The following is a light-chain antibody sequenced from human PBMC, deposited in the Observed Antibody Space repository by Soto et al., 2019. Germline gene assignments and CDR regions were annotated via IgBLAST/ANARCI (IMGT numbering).Light chain of an antibody. V-gene: IGKV3-20*01. CDR1: QSVSSSY. CDR3: QHYVTSSIT. CDR2: GES. Sequence: EIVLTQSPGTLSLSPGETATLSCRASQSVSSSYLAWYQQKPGQAPRRLMYGESSRATGTPDRISGGGSGTDFTLTISRLEPEDFAVYYCQHYVTSSITFGQGTRLEIK. J-gene: IGKJ5*01.